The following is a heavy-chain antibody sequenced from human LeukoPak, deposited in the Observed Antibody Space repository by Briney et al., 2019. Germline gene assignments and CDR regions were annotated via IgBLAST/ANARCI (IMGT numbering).Heavy chain of an antibody. J-gene: IGHJ4*02. CDR1: GYSFTSYW. Sequence: GESLKISCKGSGYSFTSYWIGCVRQMPWKGLEWMGIIYPGDSDTRYSPSFQGQVTISADKSISTAYLQWSSLKASDTAMYYCARLRPGIAVAGSPPDYWGQGTLVTVSS. CDR3: ARLRPGIAVAGSPPDY. V-gene: IGHV5-51*01. CDR2: IYPGDSDT. D-gene: IGHD6-19*01.